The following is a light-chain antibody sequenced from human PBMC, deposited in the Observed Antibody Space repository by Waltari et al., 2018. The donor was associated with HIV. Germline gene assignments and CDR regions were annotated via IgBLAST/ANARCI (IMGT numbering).Light chain of an antibody. CDR2: AAS. CDR3: QQGYSTPLS. V-gene: IGKV1-39*01. J-gene: IGKJ3*01. Sequence: DIQMTQSPSSLSASVGDRVNIACRASQSISAHLNWYQQKPGKVPKLLIYAASSLQSGVPSRFSGSGSGTDFTLTISSLQPEDFATYYCQQGYSTPLSFGPGTKVDIK. CDR1: QSISAH.